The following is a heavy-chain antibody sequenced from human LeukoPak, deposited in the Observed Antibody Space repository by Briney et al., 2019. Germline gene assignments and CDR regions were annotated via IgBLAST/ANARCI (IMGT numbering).Heavy chain of an antibody. CDR3: AKGQYYYDSSGYSY. V-gene: IGHV3-23*01. D-gene: IGHD3-22*01. CDR1: GFTFSSYA. Sequence: GGSLRLSCAASGFTFSSYAMSWVRQAPGKGREWVSAISGSGGSTYYADSVKGRFTISRDNSKNTLYLQMNSLRAEDTAVYYCAKGQYYYDSSGYSYWGQGTLVTVSS. J-gene: IGHJ4*02. CDR2: ISGSGGST.